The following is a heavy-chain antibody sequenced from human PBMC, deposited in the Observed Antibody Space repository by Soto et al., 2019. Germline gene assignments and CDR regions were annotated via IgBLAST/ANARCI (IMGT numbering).Heavy chain of an antibody. J-gene: IGHJ6*02. CDR1: GFTFSSYS. CDR2: ISSSSSYI. V-gene: IGHV3-21*01. D-gene: IGHD3-3*01. Sequence: GGSLRLSCAASGFTFSSYSMNWVRQAPGKGLEWVSSISSSSSYIYYADSVKGRFTISRDNAKNSLYLQTNSLRAEDTAVYYCARDEIAIRFLEWFYYGMDVWGQGTTVTVSS. CDR3: ARDEIAIRFLEWFYYGMDV.